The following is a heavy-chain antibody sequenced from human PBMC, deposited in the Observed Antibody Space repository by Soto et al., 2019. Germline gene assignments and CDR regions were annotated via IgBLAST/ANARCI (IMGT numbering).Heavy chain of an antibody. CDR1: GFTFSRYA. CDR3: ASPGP. D-gene: IGHD7-27*01. Sequence: QVQVVESGGGVVQPGRSLRLSCAASGFTFSRYAMHWVRQAPGKGLEWVAVISSGGSNKYYADSVKGRFTISRDNSKNTLYLQMNSLRAEDTAVYYCASPGPWGQGTLVTVSS. J-gene: IGHJ5*02. V-gene: IGHV3-30*04. CDR2: ISSGGSNK.